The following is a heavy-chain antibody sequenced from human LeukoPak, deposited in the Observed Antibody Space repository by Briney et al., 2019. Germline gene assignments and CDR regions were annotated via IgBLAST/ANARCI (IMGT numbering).Heavy chain of an antibody. Sequence: GGSLRLSCSASGFTFTNYGMSWVRQAPGKGLEWVSGLSGSGDGQFYADSVEGRFTISRDIFNNIWYLQMNSLRAEDTAVYYCAKGCQCPSGLSSWFDPRGQGTLVAVSS. J-gene: IGHJ5*02. CDR3: AKGCQCPSGLSSWFDP. CDR1: GFTFTNYG. V-gene: IGHV3-23*01. D-gene: IGHD1-14*01. CDR2: LSGSGDGQ.